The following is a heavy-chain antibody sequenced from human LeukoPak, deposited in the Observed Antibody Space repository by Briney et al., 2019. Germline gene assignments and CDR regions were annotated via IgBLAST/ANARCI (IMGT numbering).Heavy chain of an antibody. CDR3: ARGWGGSSSWFY. CDR2: INHSGST. J-gene: IGHJ4*02. D-gene: IGHD6-13*01. V-gene: IGHV4-34*01. CDR1: GGSFSGYY. Sequence: SETLSLTCAVYGGSFSGYYWSWIRQPPGKGLEWIGEINHSGSTNYNPSLKGRVTISVDTSKNQFSLKLSSVTAADTAVYYCARGWGGSSSWFYWGQGTLVTVSS.